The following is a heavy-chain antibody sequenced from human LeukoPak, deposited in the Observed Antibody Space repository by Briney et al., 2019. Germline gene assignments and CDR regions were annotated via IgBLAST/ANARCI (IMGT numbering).Heavy chain of an antibody. D-gene: IGHD1-14*01. Sequence: PGRSLRLSCLASGFTFDDYAMHGVRQAPGKGLEWVSGISWNSGSIGYADSVKGRFTISRDNAKNSLYLQMNSLRAEDTALYYCAKDIATGNRLYYFDYWGQGTLVTVSS. CDR1: GFTFDDYA. V-gene: IGHV3-9*01. CDR3: AKDIATGNRLYYFDY. CDR2: ISWNSGSI. J-gene: IGHJ4*02.